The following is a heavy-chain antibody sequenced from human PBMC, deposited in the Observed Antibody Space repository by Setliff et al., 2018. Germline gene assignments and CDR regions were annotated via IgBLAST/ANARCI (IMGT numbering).Heavy chain of an antibody. Sequence: GGSLRLSCAASGFTFSSYAVHWVRQAPGKGLEWVAVISYDGSNKYYADSVKGRFTISRDNSKNTLYLQMNSLRAEDTAVYYCAKGSIPFWYFDLWGRGTLVTVSS. J-gene: IGHJ2*01. CDR1: GFTFSSYA. CDR2: ISYDGSNK. V-gene: IGHV3-30-3*01. CDR3: AKGSIPFWYFDL.